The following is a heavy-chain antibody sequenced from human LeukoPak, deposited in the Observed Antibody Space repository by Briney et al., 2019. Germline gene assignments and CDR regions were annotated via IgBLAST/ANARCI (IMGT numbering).Heavy chain of an antibody. D-gene: IGHD3-22*01. CDR1: GFTFSSYA. CDR2: ISGSGGRT. V-gene: IGHV3-23*01. Sequence: GGSLRLSCAASGFTFSSYAMSWVRQAPGPGLEWVSAISGSGGRTYYADSVKGRFTISRDNSKNTLYLQMNSLRAEDTAVYYCAKGPDRNYYFDYWGQGTLVTVSS. J-gene: IGHJ4*02. CDR3: AKGPDRNYYFDY.